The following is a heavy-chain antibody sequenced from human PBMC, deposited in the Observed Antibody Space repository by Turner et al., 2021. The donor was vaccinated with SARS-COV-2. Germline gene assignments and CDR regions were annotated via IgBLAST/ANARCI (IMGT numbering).Heavy chain of an antibody. J-gene: IGHJ5*01. Sequence: EVQLVESGGGLVKPGGSLRLSCAASGFTFSSYSMNWFRQAPGKGLEWVSSISSSSSYIYYADSVKGRFTISRDNAKNSLYLQMNSLRAEDTAVYYCAKDGYDGIYCSGGSCYSGWFDSWGQGTLVTVSS. CDR3: AKDGYDGIYCSGGSCYSGWFDS. CDR1: GFTFSSYS. CDR2: ISSSSSYI. V-gene: IGHV3-21*04. D-gene: IGHD2-15*01.